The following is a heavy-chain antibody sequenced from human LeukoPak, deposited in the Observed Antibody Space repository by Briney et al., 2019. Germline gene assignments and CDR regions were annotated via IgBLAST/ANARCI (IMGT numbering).Heavy chain of an antibody. CDR2: IYYSGST. CDR3: ARQAANYGDYAGDYYYYMDV. Sequence: SETLSLTCTVSGGSISSSSYYWGWIRQPPGKGLEWIGSIYYSGSTYYNPSLKSRVTISVDTSKNQFSLKLSSVTAADTAVYYCARQAANYGDYAGDYYYYMDVWGKGTTVTVSS. V-gene: IGHV4-39*01. J-gene: IGHJ6*03. D-gene: IGHD4-17*01. CDR1: GGSISSSSYY.